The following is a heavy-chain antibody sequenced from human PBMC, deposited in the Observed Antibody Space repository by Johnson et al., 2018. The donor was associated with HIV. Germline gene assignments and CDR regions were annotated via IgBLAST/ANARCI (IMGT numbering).Heavy chain of an antibody. Sequence: VQLVESGGGVVQPGGSLRLSCAASGFTFSSYGMHWVRQAPGKGLEWVSAISGSGGSTYYADSVKGRFTISRDNSKNTLYLQMNSLRAEDTAVYYCARYLAGHNAFDIWGQGTMVTVSS. CDR3: ARYLAGHNAFDI. CDR2: ISGSGGST. CDR1: GFTFSSYG. V-gene: IGHV3-23*04. J-gene: IGHJ3*02. D-gene: IGHD6-19*01.